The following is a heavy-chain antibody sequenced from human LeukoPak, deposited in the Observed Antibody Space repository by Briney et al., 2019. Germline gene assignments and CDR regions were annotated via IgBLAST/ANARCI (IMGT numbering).Heavy chain of an antibody. J-gene: IGHJ4*02. V-gene: IGHV3-7*01. D-gene: IGHD6-13*01. CDR2: IKQDGSEK. Sequence: GGSLRLSCAASGFTFSSYWMSWVRQAPGKGLEWVANIKQDGSEKYYVDSVKGRFAISRDNAKNSLYLQMNSLRAEDTAVYYCATQQLVRRRAFVYWGQGTLVTVSS. CDR1: GFTFSSYW. CDR3: ATQQLVRRRAFVY.